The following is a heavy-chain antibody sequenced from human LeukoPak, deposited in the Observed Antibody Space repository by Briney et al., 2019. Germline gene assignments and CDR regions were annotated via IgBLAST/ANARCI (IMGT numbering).Heavy chain of an antibody. J-gene: IGHJ5*02. V-gene: IGHV4-4*07. CDR1: GGSISSYY. Sequence: SSETLSLTCTVSGGSISSYYWSWIRQPAGKGLEWIGRIYTSGSTNYNPSLKSRVTMSVDTSKNQFSLKLSSVTAADTAVYYCARDTGLLWFGELLWEDWFWFDPWGQGTLVTVSS. CDR3: ARDTGLLWFGELLWEDWFWFDP. CDR2: IYTSGST. D-gene: IGHD3-10*01.